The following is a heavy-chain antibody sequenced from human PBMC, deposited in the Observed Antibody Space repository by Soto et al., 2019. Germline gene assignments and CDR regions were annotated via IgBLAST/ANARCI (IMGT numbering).Heavy chain of an antibody. CDR1: GGSISSFY. V-gene: IGHV4-59*01. CDR2: IYYSGST. Sequence: TSETLSLPWTVSGGSISSFYWSWIRQPPGKGLEWIGCIYYSGSTNYNPSLKSRVTISVDTSKDQFSLKLSSVTAADTAVYYCARATTVVTIFDYWGQGTLVTVSS. CDR3: ARATTVVTIFDY. J-gene: IGHJ4*02. D-gene: IGHD2-21*02.